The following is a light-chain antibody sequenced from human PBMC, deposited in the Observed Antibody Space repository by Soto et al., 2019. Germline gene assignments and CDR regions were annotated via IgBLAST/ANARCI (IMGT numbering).Light chain of an antibody. J-gene: IGKJ4*01. CDR2: DAS. CDR3: HQFNSYPPLT. CDR1: QGISSA. V-gene: IGKV1-13*02. Sequence: AIQLTQSPSSLSASVGDRVTITCRASQGISSALAWYQQKPGKAPKLLIYDASSLESGVPSRFSGSGSGTDVTLTISSLQPEDFATYFCHQFNSYPPLTFGGGTKVEIK.